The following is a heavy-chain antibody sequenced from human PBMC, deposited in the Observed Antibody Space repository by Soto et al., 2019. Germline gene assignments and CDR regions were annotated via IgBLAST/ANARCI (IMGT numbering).Heavy chain of an antibody. CDR1: GFTFSSYT. D-gene: IGHD6-13*01. Sequence: GGSLRLSCAASGFTFSSYTLHWVRQPPGKGLEWVAIISYDGSKKFYADSVKGHFTISRDNSKNTLYLQMNSLGADDTAVYFCARDITAAGYLYYCGLDVWGQGTTVTVSS. V-gene: IGHV3-30-3*01. J-gene: IGHJ6*02. CDR3: ARDITAAGYLYYCGLDV. CDR2: ISYDGSKK.